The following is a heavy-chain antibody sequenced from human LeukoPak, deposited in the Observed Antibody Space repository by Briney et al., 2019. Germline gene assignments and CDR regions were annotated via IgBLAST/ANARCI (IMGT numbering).Heavy chain of an antibody. CDR2: IWYDGSNK. CDR1: GFIFSSYG. V-gene: IGHV3-33*01. Sequence: GGSLRLSCAASGFIFSSYGMHWVRQAPCKGLEWVAVIWYDGSNKYYVDSVKDRFTISRDNSKNTLYLQMNSLRAEDTAVYYCARGTGTQYYYYMDVWGKGTTVTVSS. D-gene: IGHD1-7*01. CDR3: ARGTGTQYYYYMDV. J-gene: IGHJ6*03.